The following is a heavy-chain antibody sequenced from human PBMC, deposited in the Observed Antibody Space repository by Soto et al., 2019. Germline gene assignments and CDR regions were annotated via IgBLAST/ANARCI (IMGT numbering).Heavy chain of an antibody. J-gene: IGHJ6*02. D-gene: IGHD5-12*01. CDR2: ISSYNGDT. Sequence: QVQLEQSGAEVKKPGASVKVSCKASGYTFTRSGISWVRQAPGQWPEWMGWISSYNGDTNYAQTFQGRVTMTTDTSTSTAYMELRSLRSDDTAVYYCAREGVAPYYYYGMDVWGQGTPVTVSS. V-gene: IGHV1-18*01. CDR3: AREGVAPYYYYGMDV. CDR1: GYTFTRSG.